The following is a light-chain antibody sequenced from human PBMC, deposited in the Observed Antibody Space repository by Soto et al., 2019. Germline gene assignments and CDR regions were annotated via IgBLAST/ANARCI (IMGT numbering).Light chain of an antibody. CDR2: AAS. V-gene: IGKV1-39*01. CDR1: QSISSY. CDR3: LQDTNSPWT. Sequence: GATVTITFRASQSISSYLNWYQQKPGQAPKLLIYAASSLQSGVPSRFSGSGSGTDFTLTISSLQPEDFATYYCLQDTNSPWTFGQGTKVDIK. J-gene: IGKJ1*01.